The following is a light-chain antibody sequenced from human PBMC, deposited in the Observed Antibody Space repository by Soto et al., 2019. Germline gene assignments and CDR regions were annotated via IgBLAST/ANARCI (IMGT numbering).Light chain of an antibody. CDR2: DAS. Sequence: DIQMTQSPSSLSASLGDRVTITCQASQDISNYLNWYQQKPGKAPKLLIYDASNLETGVPSRFSGSGSGTDFTFTISSLQPEDIATYYCQQYDNYPLTFGQGTKVDIK. CDR3: QQYDNYPLT. CDR1: QDISNY. J-gene: IGKJ1*01. V-gene: IGKV1-33*01.